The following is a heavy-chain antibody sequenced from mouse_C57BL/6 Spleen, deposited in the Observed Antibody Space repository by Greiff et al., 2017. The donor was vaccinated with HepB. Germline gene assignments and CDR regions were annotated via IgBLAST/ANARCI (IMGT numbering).Heavy chain of an antibody. J-gene: IGHJ4*01. CDR3: TIHFYYGTYAMDY. CDR2: IDPETGGT. V-gene: IGHV1-15*01. Sequence: QVQLQQSGAELVRPGASVTLSCKASGYTFTDYEMHWVKQTPVHGLEWIGAIDPETGGTAYNQKFKGKAILTADKSSSTAYMELRSLTSEDSAVYYCTIHFYYGTYAMDYWGQGTSVTVSS. D-gene: IGHD1-1*01. CDR1: GYTFTDYE.